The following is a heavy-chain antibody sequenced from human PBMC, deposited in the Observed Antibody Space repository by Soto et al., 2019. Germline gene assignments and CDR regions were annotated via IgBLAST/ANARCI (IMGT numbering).Heavy chain of an antibody. D-gene: IGHD4-17*01. CDR1: GFTFSSYA. CDR2: IIPIFGTA. J-gene: IGHJ4*02. Sequence: ASLKVSCKSSGFTFSSYAISCGRQAPGQGLEWMGGIIPIFGTANYAQKFQGRVTITADESTSTAYMELSSLRSEDTAVYYCASFSDDGDDIDYWGQGTLVTVSS. V-gene: IGHV1-69*13. CDR3: ASFSDDGDDIDY.